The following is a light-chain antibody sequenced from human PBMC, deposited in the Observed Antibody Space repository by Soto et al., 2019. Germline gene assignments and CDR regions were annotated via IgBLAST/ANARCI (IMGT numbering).Light chain of an antibody. V-gene: IGLV1-40*01. J-gene: IGLJ1*01. Sequence: QSVLTQPPSVSGAPGQRVTISCTGSGSNIGAGYDVHWYQRLPGTAPKLLIFANIIRPSGVPDRFSGSKSGTSASLAITGLRAEDEADYYCQSYDSSPSGYVFGTGTKVTVL. CDR1: GSNIGAGYD. CDR2: ANI. CDR3: QSYDSSPSGYV.